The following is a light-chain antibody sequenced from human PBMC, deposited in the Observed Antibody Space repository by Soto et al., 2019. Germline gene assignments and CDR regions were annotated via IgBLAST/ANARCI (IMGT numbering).Light chain of an antibody. CDR2: EDN. J-gene: IGLJ1*01. V-gene: IGLV6-57*04. CDR1: SGSIASNY. CDR3: QSYDSRNPYV. Sequence: NFMLTQPHSVSESPGKTVTISCTRSSGSIASNYVQWYQQRPGSAPTTVIYEDNQRPSGVPDRFSGSIDSSSNSASLTISGLKTEDEAEYNCQSYDSRNPYVFGTGTKLTVL.